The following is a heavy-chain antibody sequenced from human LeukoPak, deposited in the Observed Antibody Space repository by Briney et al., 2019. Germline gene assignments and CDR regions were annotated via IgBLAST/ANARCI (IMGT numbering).Heavy chain of an antibody. D-gene: IGHD6-13*01. J-gene: IGHJ4*02. Sequence: PSETLSLTCSISGTFISGYYWNWIRHPAGKGLEWIGRIYTSDSTYFNPSLKSRATMSLDTSKNQFSLKLRSVTAADTAVYFCARARAAVGTPFDKWGQGILVTVSS. CDR1: GTFISGYY. V-gene: IGHV4-4*07. CDR3: ARARAAVGTPFDK. CDR2: IYTSDST.